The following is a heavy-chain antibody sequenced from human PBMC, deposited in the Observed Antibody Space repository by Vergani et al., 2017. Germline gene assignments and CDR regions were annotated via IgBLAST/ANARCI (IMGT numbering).Heavy chain of an antibody. D-gene: IGHD2-8*01. CDR2: ISSSSSYI. CDR1: GFTFTSYS. Sequence: VQLVESGGGVVQPGRSLRLSCAASGFTFTSYSMNWVRQAPGKGLEWVSSISSSSSYIYYADSVKGRFTISRDNAKNSLYLQMNSLRAEDTAVYYCARDRCSNGVCYEFDPWGQGTLVTVSS. J-gene: IGHJ5*02. V-gene: IGHV3-21*01. CDR3: ARDRCSNGVCYEFDP.